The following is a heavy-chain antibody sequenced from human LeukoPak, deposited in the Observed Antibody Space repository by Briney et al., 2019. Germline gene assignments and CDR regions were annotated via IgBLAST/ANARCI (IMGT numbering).Heavy chain of an antibody. Sequence: AESPKISCKGSGYSFTTYWITWVRQMPGKGLEWMGRIDPSDSYTNYSPSFQGHVTISADKSISTTYLQWSSLKASDTAMYYCARVIHLGELSLYDYWGQNTLPTVSS. CDR3: ARVIHLGELSLYDY. V-gene: IGHV5-10-1*01. CDR1: GYSFTTYW. CDR2: IDPSDSYT. D-gene: IGHD3-16*02. J-gene: IGHJ4*02.